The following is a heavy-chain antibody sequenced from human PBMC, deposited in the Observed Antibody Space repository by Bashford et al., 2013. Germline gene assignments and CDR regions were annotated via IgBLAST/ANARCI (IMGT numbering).Heavy chain of an antibody. D-gene: IGHD3-10*01. J-gene: IGHJ4*02. V-gene: IGHV4-4*07. CDR3: ARGRSSVNSWAFDY. Sequence: SETLSLTCTVSGDSISSGYWSWIRQPAGKGLEYVGRIYASDNTNYNPSLKSRVTMSLDTSKNQFSLKLSSVTAADTAVYYCARGRSSVNSWAFDYWGQGTLVTVSS. CDR2: IYASDNT. CDR1: GDSISSGY.